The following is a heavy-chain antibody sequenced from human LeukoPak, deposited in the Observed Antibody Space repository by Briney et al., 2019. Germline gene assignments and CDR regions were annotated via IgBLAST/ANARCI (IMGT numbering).Heavy chain of an antibody. CDR2: TGESGGST. J-gene: IGHJ2*01. CDR3: AKDLYLGSSGLWGYFDL. V-gene: IGHV3-23*01. CDR1: GFTFSSYA. D-gene: IGHD3-22*01. Sequence: GRSLRLSCAASGFTFSSYAMSWVRQAPGKGLEWVSATGESGGSTYYADSVKGRFTISRDNFKNTLYLQMNSLRAEDTAVYYCAKDLYLGSSGLWGYFDLWGRGALVTVSS.